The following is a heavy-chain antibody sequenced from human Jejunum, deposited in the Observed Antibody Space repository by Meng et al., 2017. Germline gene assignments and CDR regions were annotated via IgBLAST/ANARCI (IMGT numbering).Heavy chain of an antibody. CDR3: ARGFGRSWRRYWYFDL. J-gene: IGHJ2*01. Sequence: QVQLQPWGAGLLKPSETLSLSCAVYGGSFSDHYWTWIRQPPGKGLEWVGQINHSGSTNSNPSLKSRVTISVDTSKNQFSLTLRSVTAADSAMYYCARGFGRSWRRYWYFDLWGRGTLVTVSS. V-gene: IGHV4-34*01. D-gene: IGHD3-3*01. CDR1: GGSFSDHY. CDR2: INHSGST.